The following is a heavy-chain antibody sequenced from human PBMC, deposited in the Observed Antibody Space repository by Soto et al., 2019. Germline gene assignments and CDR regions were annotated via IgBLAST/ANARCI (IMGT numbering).Heavy chain of an antibody. Sequence: PSETLSLTCTVSGGSISSGDYYWSWIRQPPGKGLEWIGYIYYSGSTYYNPSLKSRVTISVDTSKNQFSLKLSSVTAADTAVYYCAGGATWFPHDYWGQGTLVTVSS. CDR1: GGSISSGDYY. J-gene: IGHJ4*02. V-gene: IGHV4-30-4*01. D-gene: IGHD1-26*01. CDR3: AGGATWFPHDY. CDR2: IYYSGST.